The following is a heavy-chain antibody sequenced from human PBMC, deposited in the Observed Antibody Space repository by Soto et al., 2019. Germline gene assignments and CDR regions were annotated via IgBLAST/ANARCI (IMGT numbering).Heavy chain of an antibody. CDR2: IIPILGIA. CDR1: GGTFSSYT. V-gene: IGHV1-69*02. J-gene: IGHJ3*02. Sequence: SVKVSFKASGGTFSSYTISWVRQAPGQGLEWMGRIIPILGIANYAQKFQGRVTITADKSTSTAYMELSSLRSEDTAVYYCARGGYCSGGSCYDAFDIWGQGTMVTVSS. D-gene: IGHD2-15*01. CDR3: ARGGYCSGGSCYDAFDI.